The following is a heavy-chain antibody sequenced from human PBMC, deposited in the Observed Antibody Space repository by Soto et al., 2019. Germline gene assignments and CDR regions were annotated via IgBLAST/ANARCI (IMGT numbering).Heavy chain of an antibody. CDR1: GFTFSSYG. CDR2: IWYDGSNK. D-gene: IGHD1-26*01. V-gene: IGHV3-33*01. J-gene: IGHJ3*02. Sequence: QVQLVESGGGVVQPGRSLRLSCAASGFTFSSYGMHWVRQAPGKGLEWVAVIWYDGSNKYYADSVKGRFTISRDNSKNTLYLQMNSLRAEDTAVYYCAREGGYSGSYGALDIWGQGTMVTVSS. CDR3: AREGGYSGSYGALDI.